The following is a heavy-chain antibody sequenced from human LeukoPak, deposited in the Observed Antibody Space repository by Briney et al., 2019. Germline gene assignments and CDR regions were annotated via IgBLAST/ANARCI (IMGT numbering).Heavy chain of an antibody. Sequence: GGSLRLSCAASGFTLSSYSMNWVRQAPGKGLEWVSSISSSSYIYYADSVKGRFTISRDNAKNSLYLQMNSLRAEDTAVYYCAAVPRYSSIDYWGQGTLVTVSS. CDR3: AAVPRYSSIDY. CDR1: GFTLSSYS. V-gene: IGHV3-21*01. J-gene: IGHJ4*02. D-gene: IGHD6-19*01. CDR2: ISSSSYI.